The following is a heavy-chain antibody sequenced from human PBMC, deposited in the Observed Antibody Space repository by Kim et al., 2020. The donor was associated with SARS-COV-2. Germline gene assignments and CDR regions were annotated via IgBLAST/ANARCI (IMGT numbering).Heavy chain of an antibody. CDR2: ISYDGSNK. Sequence: GGSLRLSCAASGFTFSSYAMHWVRQAPGKGLERVAVISYDGSNKYYADSVKGRFTISRDNSKNTLYLQMNSLRAEDTAVYYCARDGLITGTTGYYMDFWG. D-gene: IGHD1-7*01. V-gene: IGHV3-30-3*01. CDR3: ARDGLITGTTGYYMDF. J-gene: IGHJ6*03. CDR1: GFTFSSYA.